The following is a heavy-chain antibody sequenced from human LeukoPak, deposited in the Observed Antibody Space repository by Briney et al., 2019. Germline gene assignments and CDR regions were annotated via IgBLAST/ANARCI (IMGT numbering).Heavy chain of an antibody. Sequence: SETLSLTCTVSGGSISSSTYYWGWIRQPPGKGLEWIGSIYYSGSTYNNPSLKSRVTIFVDTSKNQFSLKLSSVTATDTADYYCARTYGDYDDAFDVWGQGTMVTVSS. CDR2: IYYSGST. V-gene: IGHV4-39*01. CDR3: ARTYGDYDDAFDV. D-gene: IGHD4-17*01. J-gene: IGHJ3*01. CDR1: GGSISSSTYY.